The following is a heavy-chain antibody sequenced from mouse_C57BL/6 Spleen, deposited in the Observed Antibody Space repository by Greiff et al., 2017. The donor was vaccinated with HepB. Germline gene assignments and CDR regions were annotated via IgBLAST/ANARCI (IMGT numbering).Heavy chain of an antibody. V-gene: IGHV1-82*01. Sequence: QLQQSGPELVKPGASVKISCKASGYAFSSSWMNWVKQRPGKGLEWIGRIYPGDGDTNYNGKFKGKATLTADKSSSTAYMQLSSLTSEDSAVYFCARSDGGSAMDYWGQGTSVTVSS. CDR2: IYPGDGDT. CDR3: ARSDGGSAMDY. D-gene: IGHD1-1*02. CDR1: GYAFSSSW. J-gene: IGHJ4*01.